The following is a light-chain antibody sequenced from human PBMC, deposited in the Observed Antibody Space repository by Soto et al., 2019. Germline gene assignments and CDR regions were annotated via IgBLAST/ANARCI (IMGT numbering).Light chain of an antibody. V-gene: IGLV2-14*01. CDR1: SSDVGAYNY. J-gene: IGLJ2*01. CDR3: SSYTSGSTLVV. CDR2: EVT. Sequence: QSALTQPASVSGSPGQSITISCTGSSSDVGAYNYVSWYQQHPGKAPRLMIYEVTNRPPGVSNRFSGSKSGNTASLTISGLRDEDEADYYCSSYTSGSTLVVFGGGTQLTVL.